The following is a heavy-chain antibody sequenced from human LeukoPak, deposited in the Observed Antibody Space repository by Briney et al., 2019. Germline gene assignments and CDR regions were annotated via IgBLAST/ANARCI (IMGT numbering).Heavy chain of an antibody. Sequence: GGSLRLSCVTSGFTFRGYWMSWFRQAPGKGLEWVGNIQPDGSGAFYVDAMRGRFTISRDNAQNSLYLQINSLRADDTAVYYCAREDDHNTNDCWGQGTLVTVSS. CDR3: AREDDHNTNDC. CDR1: GFTFRGYW. D-gene: IGHD5-24*01. J-gene: IGHJ4*02. V-gene: IGHV3-7*01. CDR2: IQPDGSGA.